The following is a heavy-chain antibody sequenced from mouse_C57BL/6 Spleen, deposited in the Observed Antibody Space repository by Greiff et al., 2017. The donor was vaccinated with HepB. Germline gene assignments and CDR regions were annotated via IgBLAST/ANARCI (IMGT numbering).Heavy chain of an antibody. V-gene: IGHV5-4*01. CDR1: GFTFSSYA. J-gene: IGHJ2*01. Sequence: EVQLVESGGGLVKPGGSLKLSCAASGFTFSSYAMSWVRQTPEKRLEWVATISDGGSYTYYPDNVKGRFTISRDNAKNNLYLQMSHLKSEDTAMYYCARDQYFWGQGTTLTVSS. CDR2: ISDGGSYT. CDR3: ARDQYF.